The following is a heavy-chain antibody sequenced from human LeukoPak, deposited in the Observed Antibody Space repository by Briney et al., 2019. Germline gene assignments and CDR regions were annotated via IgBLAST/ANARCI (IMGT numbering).Heavy chain of an antibody. CDR1: GFTFSSSS. D-gene: IGHD6-13*01. CDR3: ARDPGAISWPVFDY. J-gene: IGHJ4*02. Sequence: GGSLRLSCAASGFTFSSSSMNWVRQAPGKGLEWVSFISSSSTTIYYADSVKGRFTISRDNAKNSLYLQMNSLRDEDTAVYYCARDPGAISWPVFDYWGQGTLVTVSS. CDR2: ISSSSTTI. V-gene: IGHV3-48*02.